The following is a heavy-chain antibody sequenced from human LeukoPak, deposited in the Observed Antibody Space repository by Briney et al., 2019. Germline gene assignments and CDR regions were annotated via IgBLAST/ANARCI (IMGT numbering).Heavy chain of an antibody. Sequence: ASVKVSCKASGGTFSSYAISWVRQAPGQGLEWMGGIIPIFGTANYAQKFQGRVTITTDESTSTAYMELSSLRSEDTAVYYCARGEMALYYFDYWGQGTLVTVSS. CDR1: GGTFSSYA. D-gene: IGHD5-24*01. V-gene: IGHV1-69*05. J-gene: IGHJ4*02. CDR3: ARGEMALYYFDY. CDR2: IIPIFGTA.